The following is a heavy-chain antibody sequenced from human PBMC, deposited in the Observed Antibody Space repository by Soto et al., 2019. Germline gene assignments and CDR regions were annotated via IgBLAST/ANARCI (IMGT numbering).Heavy chain of an antibody. Sequence: GGSLRLSCAASGFTFSSYGMHWVRQAPGKGLEWVAVISYDGSNKYYADSVKGRFTISRDNSKNTLYLQMNSLRAEDTAVYYCAKKGRLDSGSIAAVNYYYYYGMDVWGQGTTVTVSS. J-gene: IGHJ6*02. CDR3: AKKGRLDSGSIAAVNYYYYYGMDV. CDR1: GFTFSSYG. V-gene: IGHV3-30*18. D-gene: IGHD6-6*01. CDR2: ISYDGSNK.